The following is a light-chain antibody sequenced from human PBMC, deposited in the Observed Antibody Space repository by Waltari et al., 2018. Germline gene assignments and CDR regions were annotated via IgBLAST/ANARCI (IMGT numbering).Light chain of an antibody. V-gene: IGLV1-44*01. Sequence: QPVLTQPPSASGTPGQRVSISCSRGTSNIGRTTVTWYQQLPGAAPKFFIHKNNQRPSGVPDRFSGSKSGTSASLAISGLRSEDEADYYCAAWDDSLNGFVFGTGTKVTVL. CDR1: TSNIGRTT. CDR2: KNN. J-gene: IGLJ1*01. CDR3: AAWDDSLNGFV.